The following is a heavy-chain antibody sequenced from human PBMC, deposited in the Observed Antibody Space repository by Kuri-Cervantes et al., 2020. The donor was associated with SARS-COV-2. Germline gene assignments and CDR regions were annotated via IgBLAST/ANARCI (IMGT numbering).Heavy chain of an antibody. CDR3: ARPEMVRGVDY. Sequence: GEPLKSSCAASGFTLSDYYMSWIRQAPGKGLECVSYISSSGSTIYYADSVKGQFTISRDNAKNSLYLQMNSLRAEDTAVYYCARPEMVRGVDYWGQGTLVTVSS. J-gene: IGHJ4*02. CDR2: ISSSGSTI. CDR1: GFTLSDYY. D-gene: IGHD5-24*01. V-gene: IGHV3-11*01.